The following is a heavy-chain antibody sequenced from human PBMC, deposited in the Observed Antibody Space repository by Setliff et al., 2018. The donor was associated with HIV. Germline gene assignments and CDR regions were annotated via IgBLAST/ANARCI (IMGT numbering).Heavy chain of an antibody. CDR1: GYTFTDYS. CDR3: ARGALLAVFDFDH. D-gene: IGHD3-10*01. J-gene: IGHJ4*01. V-gene: IGHV1-3*01. CDR2: INVGKGDT. Sequence: GASVKVSCKTSGYTFTDYSIHWARQAPEQGLEWMGWINVGKGDTKYSQELQGRITITTDTSANTAYMELSGLRSDNTAVYFCARGALLAVFDFDHWSHGTLVTVSS.